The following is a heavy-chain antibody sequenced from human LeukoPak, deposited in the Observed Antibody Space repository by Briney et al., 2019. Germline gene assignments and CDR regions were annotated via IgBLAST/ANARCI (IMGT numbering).Heavy chain of an antibody. Sequence: ASVKVSCKASGYTFTGHYMHWVRQAPGQGLEWMGWINPNSGGTNYAQKFQGRVTMTRDTSISTAYMELSRLRSDDTAVYYCARGSLGYCSGGSCYSLDYWGQGTLVTVSS. CDR2: INPNSGGT. J-gene: IGHJ4*02. V-gene: IGHV1-2*02. CDR1: GYTFTGHY. CDR3: ARGSLGYCSGGSCYSLDY. D-gene: IGHD2-15*01.